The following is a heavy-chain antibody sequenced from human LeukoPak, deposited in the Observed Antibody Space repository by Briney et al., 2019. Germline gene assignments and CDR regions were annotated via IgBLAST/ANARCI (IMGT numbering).Heavy chain of an antibody. J-gene: IGHJ3*02. D-gene: IGHD4-17*01. CDR2: INPNSGGT. Sequence: ASVKVSCKASGYTFTGYYMHGVRQAPGQGLEWMGWINPNSGGTNYAQKFQGRVTMTRDTSISTAYMELSRLRSDDTAVYYCARSSGDYDFAFDIWGQGTMVTVSS. V-gene: IGHV1-2*02. CDR1: GYTFTGYY. CDR3: ARSSGDYDFAFDI.